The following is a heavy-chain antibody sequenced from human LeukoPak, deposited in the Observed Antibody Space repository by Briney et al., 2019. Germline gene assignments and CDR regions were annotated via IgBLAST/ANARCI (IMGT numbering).Heavy chain of an antibody. Sequence: GGSLRLSCAASGFTFSSYSMNGVRQAPGKGLEWVSSISSSSSYRYYADSVKGRFTISRDNAKNSLYLQMNSLRAEDTAVYYCARASAVAGTRHYWGQGTLVTVSS. CDR1: GFTFSSYS. V-gene: IGHV3-21*01. CDR3: ARASAVAGTRHY. CDR2: ISSSSSYR. D-gene: IGHD6-19*01. J-gene: IGHJ4*02.